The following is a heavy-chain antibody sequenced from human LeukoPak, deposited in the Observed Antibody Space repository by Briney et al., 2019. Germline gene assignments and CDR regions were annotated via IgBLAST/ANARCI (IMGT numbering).Heavy chain of an antibody. Sequence: GGSLRLSCAASGFTFSSYGMSWVRQAPGKGLEWVSTISGLGDSAYYADSVKGRFTISRDNSKNTLSLQVNSLRAEDTAVYFCAKDGRGIVVVPEVPGDDYWGQGTLVTVSS. D-gene: IGHD2-2*01. V-gene: IGHV3-23*01. CDR2: ISGLGDSA. CDR1: GFTFSSYG. J-gene: IGHJ4*02. CDR3: AKDGRGIVVVPEVPGDDY.